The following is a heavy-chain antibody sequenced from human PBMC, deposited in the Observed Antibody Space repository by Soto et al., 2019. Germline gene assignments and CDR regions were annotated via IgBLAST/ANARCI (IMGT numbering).Heavy chain of an antibody. Sequence: QVQLVQSGAEVKKPGSSVKVSCKASGGTFSSYAISWVRQAPGQGLEWMGGIIPIFGTANYAQKFQGRVTITADESTSTAYMELSSLRSEDTAVYYCARDPPVLRYFDWFVKNPYYCYGMDVWGQGTTVTGSS. D-gene: IGHD3-9*01. CDR3: ARDPPVLRYFDWFVKNPYYCYGMDV. J-gene: IGHJ6*02. CDR2: IIPIFGTA. CDR1: GGTFSSYA. V-gene: IGHV1-69*01.